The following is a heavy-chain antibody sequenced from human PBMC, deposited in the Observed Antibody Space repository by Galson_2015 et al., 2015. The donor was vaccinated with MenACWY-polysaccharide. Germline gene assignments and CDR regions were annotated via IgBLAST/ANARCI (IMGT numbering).Heavy chain of an antibody. J-gene: IGHJ6*02. D-gene: IGHD6-13*01. Sequence: ISGSGFSIHHADSVKGRFTISRDNSKNTVFLLMNNLKAADTAVYYCAKNTSQAAGSAPYYYGLDVWGLGTTVTVSS. V-gene: IGHV3-23*01. CDR3: AKNTSQAAGSAPYYYGLDV. CDR2: ISGSGFSI.